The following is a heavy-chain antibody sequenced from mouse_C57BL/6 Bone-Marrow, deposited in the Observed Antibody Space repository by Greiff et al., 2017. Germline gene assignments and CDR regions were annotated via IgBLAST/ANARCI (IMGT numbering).Heavy chain of an antibody. Sequence: QVQLQQPGAELVKPGASVKLSCTASGYTFTSYWMHWVKQRPGQGLEWIGMIHPNSGSTNYNEKFKSKATLTVDKSSSTAYMQLSSLPSEDSAVYYCAILLRAMDYWGQGTSVTVSS. CDR1: GYTFTSYW. CDR2: IHPNSGST. CDR3: AILLRAMDY. D-gene: IGHD1-1*01. J-gene: IGHJ4*01. V-gene: IGHV1-64*01.